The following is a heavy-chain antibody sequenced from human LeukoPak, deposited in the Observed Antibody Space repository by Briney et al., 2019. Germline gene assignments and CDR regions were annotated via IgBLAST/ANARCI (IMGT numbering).Heavy chain of an antibody. V-gene: IGHV4-59*01. Sequence: SETLSLTCTVSGGSISSYYWSWIRQPPGKGLEWIGDIYYSGSTNYNPSLKSRVTISVDTSKNQFSLKLSSVTAADTAVYYCARGKVRGVIMNYWGQGTLVTVSS. J-gene: IGHJ4*02. CDR1: GGSISSYY. D-gene: IGHD3-10*01. CDR3: ARGKVRGVIMNY. CDR2: IYYSGST.